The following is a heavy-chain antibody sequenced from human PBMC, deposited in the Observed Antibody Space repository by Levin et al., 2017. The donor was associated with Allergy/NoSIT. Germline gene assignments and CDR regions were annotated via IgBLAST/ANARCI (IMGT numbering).Heavy chain of an antibody. CDR2: INAGNGNT. CDR3: ASGGRAVVVPAAIGDYYYYMDV. Sequence: ASVKVSCKASGYTFTSYAMHWVRQAPGQRLEWMGWINAGNGNTKYSQKFQGRVTITRDTSASTAYMELSSLRSEDTAVYYCASGGRAVVVPAAIGDYYYYMDVWGKGTTVTVSS. CDR1: GYTFTSYA. V-gene: IGHV1-3*01. D-gene: IGHD2-2*01. J-gene: IGHJ6*03.